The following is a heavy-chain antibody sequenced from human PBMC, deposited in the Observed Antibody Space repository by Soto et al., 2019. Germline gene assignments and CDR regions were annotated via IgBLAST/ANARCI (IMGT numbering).Heavy chain of an antibody. CDR3: ARDRIPTLYSSSTNYYYHGMDV. J-gene: IGHJ6*02. CDR1: GYTFTGYY. Sequence: ASVKVSCKASGYTFTGYYMHWVRQAPGQGLEWMGWINPNSGGTNYAQKFQGRITMTRDTSISTAYMELSRLRSDDTAVYYRARDRIPTLYSSSTNYYYHGMDVWGQGTTVTVSS. D-gene: IGHD6-6*01. V-gene: IGHV1-2*02. CDR2: INPNSGGT.